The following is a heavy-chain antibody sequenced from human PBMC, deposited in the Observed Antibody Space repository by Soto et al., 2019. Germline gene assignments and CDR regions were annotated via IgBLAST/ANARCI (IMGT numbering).Heavy chain of an antibody. CDR2: VTNGESST. CDR3: ARGMQGSRYFDL. CDR1: GFIFSSYW. J-gene: IGHJ2*01. Sequence: EVQLVESGGGLVQPGGSLRLSCTASGFIFSSYWMHWVRQAPGKGLVWVSRVTNGESSTSYADSVKGRFTVSRDNARKTLYLQMDSLRVEDTAVYYCARGMQGSRYFDLWGRGTLVTVSS. V-gene: IGHV3-74*01.